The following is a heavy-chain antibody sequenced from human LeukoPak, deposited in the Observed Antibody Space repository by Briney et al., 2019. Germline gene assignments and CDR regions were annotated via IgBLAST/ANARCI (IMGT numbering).Heavy chain of an antibody. CDR2: IYSGGST. Sequence: ETLSLTCTVSGYSISSGYYWGWIRQPPGKGLEWVSVIYSGGSTYYADSVKGRFTISRDNSKNTLYLQMNSLRAEDTAVYYCARDSGVRGVFDYWGQGTLVTVSS. V-gene: IGHV3-53*01. D-gene: IGHD3-10*01. CDR3: ARDSGVRGVFDY. J-gene: IGHJ4*02. CDR1: GYSISSGYY.